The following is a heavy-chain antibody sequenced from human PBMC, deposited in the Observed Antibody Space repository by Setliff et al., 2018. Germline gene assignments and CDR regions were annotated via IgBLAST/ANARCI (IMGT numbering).Heavy chain of an antibody. CDR3: ARLQATFGVFKDGDWFDP. CDR2: ISGGDGNT. V-gene: IGHV1-3*01. CDR1: GYTFSNYA. D-gene: IGHD3-3*01. Sequence: ASVKVSCKASGYTFSNYAMHWVRQAPGQRPEWMGWISGGDGNTKYSQKFQDRLTITRDTSATTGYMELSSLRSEDTAVYYCARLQATFGVFKDGDWFDPWGQGTLVTVSS. J-gene: IGHJ5*02.